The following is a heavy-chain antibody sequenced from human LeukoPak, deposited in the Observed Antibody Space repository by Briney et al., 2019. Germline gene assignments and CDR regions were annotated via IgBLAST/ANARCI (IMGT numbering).Heavy chain of an antibody. J-gene: IGHJ6*03. D-gene: IGHD1-26*01. V-gene: IGHV3-30*02. Sequence: GGSQRLSCAASGFTFNNYGMHWVRQAPGKGLEWVAFMRSDANIKYYAESVRGRFTISRDNSKNTLYLQVSSLGAVDTAVYYCAKDKGLGTYYHSYMDVWGKGTTVTVSS. CDR2: MRSDANIK. CDR3: AKDKGLGTYYHSYMDV. CDR1: GFTFNNYG.